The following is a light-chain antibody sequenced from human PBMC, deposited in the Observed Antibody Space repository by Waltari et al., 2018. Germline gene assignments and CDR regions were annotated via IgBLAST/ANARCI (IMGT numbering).Light chain of an antibody. CDR3: IQQNTYALT. V-gene: IGKV1-17*01. CDR2: AAS. Sequence: DIQMTQSPSSLSASVGDRVTITCRASQAIRNDLGWFQQKPGKAPKRLIYAASNSESGVPSRFSGSGSGREFTRTINSLQPEDLATYYCIQQNTYALTFVGGTKVEIK. J-gene: IGKJ4*01. CDR1: QAIRND.